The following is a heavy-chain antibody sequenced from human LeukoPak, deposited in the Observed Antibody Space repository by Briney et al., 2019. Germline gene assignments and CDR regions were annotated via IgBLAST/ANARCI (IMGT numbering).Heavy chain of an antibody. CDR1: GFTFSDYY. CDR3: AQATGTLRY. Sequence: GSLRLSCAASGFTFSDYYMSWIRQAPGKGLEWVSYISTRSSTIYYADSVKGRFTISRDISKNTLHLQMSSLTAEDTATYYCAQATGTLRYWGQGTLVTLSS. J-gene: IGHJ4*02. V-gene: IGHV3-11*01. CDR2: ISTRSSTI. D-gene: IGHD1-1*01.